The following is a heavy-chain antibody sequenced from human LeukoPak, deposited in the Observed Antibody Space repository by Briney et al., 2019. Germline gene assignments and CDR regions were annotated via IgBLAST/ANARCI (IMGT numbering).Heavy chain of an antibody. Sequence: GGSLRLSCAASGFTFVGNAVTWVRQAPGKGLEWVANIDQDGSDKNYVGSVKGRFTISRDDAKNSLFLQMNSLRAEDTAVYYCARESTEDRPGSWGQGTLVTVSS. D-gene: IGHD5/OR15-5a*01. J-gene: IGHJ5*02. V-gene: IGHV3-7*01. CDR1: GFTFVGNA. CDR3: ARESTEDRPGS. CDR2: IDQDGSDK.